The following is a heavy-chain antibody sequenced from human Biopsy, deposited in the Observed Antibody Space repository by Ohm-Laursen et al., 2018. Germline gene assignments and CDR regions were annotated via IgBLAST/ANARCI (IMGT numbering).Heavy chain of an antibody. CDR3: ARDPGYDFWSGSDPFDI. J-gene: IGHJ3*02. V-gene: IGHV1-18*04. Sequence: AAVKVSCKTSGYTFTAYGISWVRQAPGQGLEWMGWISTYNDDTNIAQKFQGRVSMTTDTSTRTAYMELRSLRSGDTAIYFCARDPGYDFWSGSDPFDIWGQGTLVTVS. CDR1: GYTFTAYG. D-gene: IGHD3-3*01. CDR2: ISTYNDDT.